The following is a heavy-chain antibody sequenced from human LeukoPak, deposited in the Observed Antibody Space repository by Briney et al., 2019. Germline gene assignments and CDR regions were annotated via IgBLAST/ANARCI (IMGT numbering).Heavy chain of an antibody. D-gene: IGHD1-7*01. CDR3: ARPRADTGWNSATDS. CDR1: GYTFTNYW. Sequence: GESLKISCKGSGYTFTNYWIGWVRQVPGKGLEWMGIIYPVDSDTRYSPSFQGQVTISVDKSISTAYLQWSSLKASDSAMYYCARPRADTGWNSATDSWGQGTLVTVSS. CDR2: IYPVDSDT. V-gene: IGHV5-51*01. J-gene: IGHJ4*02.